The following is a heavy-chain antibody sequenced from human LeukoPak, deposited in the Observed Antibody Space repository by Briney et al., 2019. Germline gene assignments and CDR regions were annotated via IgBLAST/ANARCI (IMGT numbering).Heavy chain of an antibody. CDR1: GGSISSYY. Sequence: KPSETLSLTCTVSGGSISSYYWSWIRQPAGKGLEWIGRIYTSGSTNYNPSLKSRVTMSVDTSKNQFSLKLSSVTAADTAVYYCARDIVVVPAVLRYYYYYKDVWGKGTTVTVSS. J-gene: IGHJ6*03. V-gene: IGHV4-4*07. D-gene: IGHD2-2*01. CDR2: IYTSGST. CDR3: ARDIVVVPAVLRYYYYYKDV.